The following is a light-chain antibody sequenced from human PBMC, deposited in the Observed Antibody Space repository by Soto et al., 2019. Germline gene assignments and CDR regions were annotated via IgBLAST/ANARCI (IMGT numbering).Light chain of an antibody. V-gene: IGKV1-39*01. J-gene: IGKJ2*01. CDR3: QQSYSTPPDT. CDR2: AAS. Sequence: DIQMTQSPSSLSASVGDRVTITCRASQSISKYLNWYQQKPGQAPNLLIYAASTLQSGVPSRFSGSGSWTDFTLTISSLQPDDFATYYCQQSYSTPPDTFGQGTKLEIK. CDR1: QSISKY.